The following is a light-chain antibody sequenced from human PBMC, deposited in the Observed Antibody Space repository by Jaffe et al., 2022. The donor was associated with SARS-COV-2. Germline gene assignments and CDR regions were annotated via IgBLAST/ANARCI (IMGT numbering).Light chain of an antibody. CDR1: SSDVGAYNY. J-gene: IGLJ2*01. CDR3: CSYAGNSRVV. Sequence: QSALTQPRSVSGSPGQSVTISCTGSSSDVGAYNYVSWYQQYPGEAPRLIINDVTKRPSGVPDRFSGSKSGSTASLTISGLQAEDEADYYCCSYAGNSRVVFGGGTKLTVL. CDR2: DVT. V-gene: IGLV2-11*01.